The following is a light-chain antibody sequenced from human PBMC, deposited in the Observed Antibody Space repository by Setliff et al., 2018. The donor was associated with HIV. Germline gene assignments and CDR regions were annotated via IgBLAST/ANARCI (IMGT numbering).Light chain of an antibody. J-gene: IGLJ1*01. V-gene: IGLV2-14*01. CDR1: SSDVGGYNY. Sequence: SALTQPASVSGSPGQSITISCTGTSSDVGGYNYVSWYQQHPGKATKLMIYDVSNRPSGVSNRFSGSKSGNTASLTISGLQAEDEADYYCSSYTSSSTPYVFGTGTKV. CDR3: SSYTSSSTPYV. CDR2: DVS.